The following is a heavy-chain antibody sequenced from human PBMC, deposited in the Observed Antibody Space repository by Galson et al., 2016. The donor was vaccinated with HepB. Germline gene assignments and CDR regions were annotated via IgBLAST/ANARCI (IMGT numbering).Heavy chain of an antibody. CDR3: ARGFGQRLAALAIFEY. J-gene: IGHJ4*02. V-gene: IGHV1-69*13. D-gene: IGHD6-13*01. CDR1: GDPFSDYS. Sequence: SVKVSCKASGDPFSDYSIHWVRQAPGQGLEWMGGLIPIFGTPNYAQSFQDRVTIIADESTSTAYMDLSSLRCEDTAIYYCARGFGQRLAALAIFEYWGQGALVTVSS. CDR2: LIPIFGTP.